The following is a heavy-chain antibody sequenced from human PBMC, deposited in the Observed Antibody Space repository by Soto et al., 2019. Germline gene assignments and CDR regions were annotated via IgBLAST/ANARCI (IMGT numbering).Heavy chain of an antibody. D-gene: IGHD3-10*01. CDR3: AHRGWFAEGHPTWFDP. V-gene: IGHV2-5*02. J-gene: IGHJ5*02. CDR2: IYWDHDE. Sequence: QITLKESGPTLVKPTQTLTLTCTFSGFSLTATGVGVGWIRQPPGKALEWLALIYWDHDERYNPSLKSRLTITTDTSRNQVVLTTTNMDHVDTATYYCAHRGWFAEGHPTWFDPWGQGALVTVSS. CDR1: GFSLTATGVG.